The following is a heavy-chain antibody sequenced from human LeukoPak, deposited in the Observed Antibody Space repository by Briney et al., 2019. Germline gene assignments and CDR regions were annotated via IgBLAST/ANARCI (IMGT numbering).Heavy chain of an antibody. Sequence: SETLSLTCTVSGGSISSGGYYWSWFRQPPGKGLEWIGYIYYSGSTNYNPSLKSRVTISVDTSKNQFSLKLSSVTAADTAVYYCARHGHYDILTGYYSPAFDIWGQGTMVTVSS. V-gene: IGHV4-61*08. CDR3: ARHGHYDILTGYYSPAFDI. D-gene: IGHD3-9*01. J-gene: IGHJ3*02. CDR1: GGSISSGGYY. CDR2: IYYSGST.